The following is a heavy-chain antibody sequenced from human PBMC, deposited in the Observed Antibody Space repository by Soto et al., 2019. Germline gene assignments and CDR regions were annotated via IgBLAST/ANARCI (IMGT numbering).Heavy chain of an antibody. CDR2: ISSSSSYI. V-gene: IGHV3-21*01. D-gene: IGHD4-17*01. Sequence: GSLRLSCAASGFTFSSYSMNWVRQAPGKGLEWVSSISSSSSYIYYADSVKGRFTISRDNAKNSLYLQMNSLRAEDTAVYYCATQSYGDYGYFDYWGQGTLVTVSS. CDR1: GFTFSSYS. J-gene: IGHJ4*02. CDR3: ATQSYGDYGYFDY.